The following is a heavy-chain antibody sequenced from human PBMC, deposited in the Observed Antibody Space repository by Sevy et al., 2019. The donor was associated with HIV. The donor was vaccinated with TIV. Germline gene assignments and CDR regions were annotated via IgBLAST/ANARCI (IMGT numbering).Heavy chain of an antibody. D-gene: IGHD6-13*01. Sequence: GGSLRLSCAASGFTFGNYAMNWVRQAPGKGLEWASSISGSTIDTSYADSVKGRFTISRDNSQNTLYLEMNSLRAEDTAVYYCAKGRTYSLSWYYLDHWGQGTLVTVSS. V-gene: IGHV3-23*01. CDR1: GFTFGNYA. J-gene: IGHJ4*02. CDR2: ISGSTIDT. CDR3: AKGRTYSLSWYYLDH.